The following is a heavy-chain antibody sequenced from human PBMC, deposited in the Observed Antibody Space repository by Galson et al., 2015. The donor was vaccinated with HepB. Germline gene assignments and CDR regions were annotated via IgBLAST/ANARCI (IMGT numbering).Heavy chain of an antibody. V-gene: IGHV1-18*01. Sequence: SVKVSCKASGYTFTSYGISWVRQAPGQGLEWMGWISAYNGNTNYAQKLQGRVTMTTDTSTSTAYMELRSLRSDDTAVYYCARGAIGEVGEQLSLDYWGQGTLVTVSS. CDR3: ARGAIGEVGEQLSLDY. J-gene: IGHJ4*02. D-gene: IGHD1/OR15-1a*01. CDR2: ISAYNGNT. CDR1: GYTFTSYG.